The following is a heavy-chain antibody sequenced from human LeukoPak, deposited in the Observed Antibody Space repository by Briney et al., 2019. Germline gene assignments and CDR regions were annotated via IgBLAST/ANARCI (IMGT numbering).Heavy chain of an antibody. CDR1: GLTVITND. J-gene: IGHJ4*02. V-gene: IGHV3-53*01. Sequence: GGSLRLSCEASGLTVITNDMTWVPQAPGKGLEWVSVLYSDGNTKYADSVQGRFTISRDNSKNTLYLEMNSLSPDDTAVYYCARGVEPLAANTLAYWGQGTLVTVSS. D-gene: IGHD1-14*01. CDR3: ARGVEPLAANTLAY. CDR2: LYSDGNT.